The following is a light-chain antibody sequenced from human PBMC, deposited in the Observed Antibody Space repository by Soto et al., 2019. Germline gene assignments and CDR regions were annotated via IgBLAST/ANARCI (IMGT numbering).Light chain of an antibody. CDR1: STDIGSYNF. J-gene: IGLJ3*02. CDR2: DGG. V-gene: IGLV2-23*01. Sequence: QSALTQPASVSGSVGQSITISCTGTSTDIGSYNFVSWFQQHPGKVPKLIIFDGGRRPSGVSDRFSGSTSGNTASLTISGLQADDEADYYCCSYAQGGISVIGGGTKLTVL. CDR3: CSYAQGGISV.